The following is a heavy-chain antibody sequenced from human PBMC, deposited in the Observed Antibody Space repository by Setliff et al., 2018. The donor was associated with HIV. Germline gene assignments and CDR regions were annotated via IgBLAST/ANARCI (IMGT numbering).Heavy chain of an antibody. CDR1: GGSISSYY. CDR3: ASEDYYYYGMDV. CDR2: IYYSGST. J-gene: IGHJ6*02. Sequence: SETLSLTCTVSGGSISSYYWSWIRQPAGKGLEWIGYIYYSGSTNYNPSLKSRVTISVDTSKNQFSLRLNSVTAADTAVYYCASEDYYYYGMDVWGQGTTVTVSS. V-gene: IGHV4-59*08.